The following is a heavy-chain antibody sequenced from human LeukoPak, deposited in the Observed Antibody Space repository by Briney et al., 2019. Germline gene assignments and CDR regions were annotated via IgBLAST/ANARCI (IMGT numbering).Heavy chain of an antibody. CDR2: IHHSGST. V-gene: IGHV4-4*02. CDR3: ARDQVGATTPGLRY. Sequence: PSGTLSLTCAVSGDSISSSHWWSWVRQPPGKGLEWIGEIHHSGSTKYNTSLKSRVTISVDTSKNQFSLKLSSVTAADTAVYYCARDQVGATTPGLRYWGQGTLVTVSS. CDR1: GDSISSSHW. J-gene: IGHJ4*02. D-gene: IGHD1-26*01.